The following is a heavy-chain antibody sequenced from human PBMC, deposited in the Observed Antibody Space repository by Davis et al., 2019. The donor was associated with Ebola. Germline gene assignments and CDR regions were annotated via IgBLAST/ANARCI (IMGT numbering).Heavy chain of an antibody. V-gene: IGHV3-23*01. Sequence: PGGSLRLSCAASGFTFSSYSMNWVRQAPGKGLEWVSAISGSGGSTYYADSVKGRFTISRDNSKNTLYLQMNSLRAEDTAVYYCAKVYGDLVYYYYGMDVWGQGTTVTVSS. J-gene: IGHJ6*02. D-gene: IGHD4-17*01. CDR3: AKVYGDLVYYYYGMDV. CDR1: GFTFSSYS. CDR2: ISGSGGST.